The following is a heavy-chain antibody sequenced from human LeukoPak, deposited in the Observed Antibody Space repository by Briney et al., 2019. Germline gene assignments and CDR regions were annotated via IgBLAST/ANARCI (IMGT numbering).Heavy chain of an antibody. D-gene: IGHD1-1*01. CDR1: GFTFSSYG. CDR3: AKERYSWNDEEISLDY. CDR2: IRYDGSNK. V-gene: IGHV3-30*02. Sequence: GGSLRLSCAASGFTFSSYGMHWVRQAPGKGLEWVAFIRYDGSNKYYADSVKGRFTISRDNSKNTLYLQMNSLRAEDTAVYYCAKERYSWNDEEISLDYWGQGTLVTVSS. J-gene: IGHJ4*02.